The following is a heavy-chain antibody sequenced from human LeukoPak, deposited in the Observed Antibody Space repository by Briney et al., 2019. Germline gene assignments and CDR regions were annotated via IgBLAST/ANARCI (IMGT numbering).Heavy chain of an antibody. CDR2: IYYSGST. V-gene: IGHV4-30-4*01. D-gene: IGHD3-3*01. CDR3: ARSNYYDFWSGYGMDV. J-gene: IGHJ6*02. CDR1: GGSISSGDYY. Sequence: PSETLSLTCTVSGGSISSGDYYWSWIRQPPGKGLEWIGYIYYSGSTYYNPSLKSRVTISVDTSKNQFSLKLSSVTAADTAVYYCARSNYYDFWSGYGMDVWGQGTTVTVSS.